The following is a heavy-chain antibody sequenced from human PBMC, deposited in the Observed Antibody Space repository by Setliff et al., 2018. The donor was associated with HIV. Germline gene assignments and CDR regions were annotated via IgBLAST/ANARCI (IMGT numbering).Heavy chain of an antibody. CDR2: ISAYNGNT. CDR3: ARGTRVGANDAFDI. V-gene: IGHV1-18*01. J-gene: IGHJ3*02. D-gene: IGHD1-26*01. CDR1: GYTFTSYG. Sequence: ASLKVSCKASGYTFTSYGITWVRQAPGQGLEWMGWISAYNGNTNFAQRLQGRVTMTTDTSTSTAYMGLSRLRSDDTAVYYCARGTRVGANDAFDIWGQGTMVTVSS.